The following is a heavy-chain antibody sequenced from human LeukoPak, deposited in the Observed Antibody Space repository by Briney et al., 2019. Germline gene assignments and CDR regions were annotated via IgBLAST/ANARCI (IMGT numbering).Heavy chain of an antibody. CDR3: AIAGIAAAGRSTDY. D-gene: IGHD6-13*01. CDR2: IIPIFGTA. V-gene: IGHV1-69*05. J-gene: IGHJ4*02. CDR1: GGTFSSYA. Sequence: ASVMVSCKASGGTFSSYAISWVRQAPGQGLEWMGGIIPIFGTANYAQKFQGRVTITTDESTSTAYMELSSLRSEDTAVYYCAIAGIAAAGRSTDYWGQGTLVTVSS.